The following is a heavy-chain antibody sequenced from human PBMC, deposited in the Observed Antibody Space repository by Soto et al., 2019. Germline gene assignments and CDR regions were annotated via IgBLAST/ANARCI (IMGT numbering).Heavy chain of an antibody. J-gene: IGHJ4*02. CDR1: GFPVSTTD. V-gene: IGHV3-23*01. Sequence: GGALRLSCDASGFPVSTTDMSWVRQAPGKGLEWVSTIDGSGGGTYYADFVKGRFTISRDNVKNTVYLQMTTLRVEDTAKYYCPKNPGWVNAWGQVTLV. CDR3: PKNPGWVNA. CDR2: IDGSGGGT. D-gene: IGHD6-19*01.